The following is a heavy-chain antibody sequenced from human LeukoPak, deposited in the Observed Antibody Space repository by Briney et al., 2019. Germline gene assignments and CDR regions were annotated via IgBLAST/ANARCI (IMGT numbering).Heavy chain of an antibody. Sequence: GGSLRLSCAASGFTFSSYRMSWVRQAPGKGLEWVANIKQDGSEKYYVDSVKGRFTISRDNAKNSLYLQMNSLRAEDTAVYYCARVGYCSSTSCSEFDYWGQGTLVTVSS. CDR3: ARVGYCSSTSCSEFDY. V-gene: IGHV3-7*01. CDR2: IKQDGSEK. CDR1: GFTFSSYR. J-gene: IGHJ4*02. D-gene: IGHD2-2*01.